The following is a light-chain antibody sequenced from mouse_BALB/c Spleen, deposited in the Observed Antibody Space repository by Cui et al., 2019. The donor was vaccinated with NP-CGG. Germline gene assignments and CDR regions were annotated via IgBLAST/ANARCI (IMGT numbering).Light chain of an antibody. CDR3: ALWYSNHWV. CDR1: TGPVTTSNY. V-gene: IGLV1*01. J-gene: IGLJ1*01. CDR2: GTN. Sequence: QAVVTQESALTTSPGETVTITCRSSTGPVTTSNYANWVQEKPDHLFTGLIGGTNNRAPGVPARFSGSLIGDKAALTITGAQTEDEAIYFCALWYSNHWVFGGGTKLTVL.